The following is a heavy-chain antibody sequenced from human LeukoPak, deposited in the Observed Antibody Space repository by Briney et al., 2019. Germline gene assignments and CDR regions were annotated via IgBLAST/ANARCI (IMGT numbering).Heavy chain of an antibody. CDR1: GFTFSSYA. CDR2: ISGSGDST. J-gene: IGHJ4*02. Sequence: GGSLRLSCAASGFTFSSYAMSWVRQAPVKGLEWVSGISGSGDSTYYADSVKGRFTISRDNSKNTLYLQMNSLRAEDTALYYCTRTRGCSSTSCHADYWGQGTLVTVSS. V-gene: IGHV3-23*01. CDR3: TRTRGCSSTSCHADY. D-gene: IGHD2-2*01.